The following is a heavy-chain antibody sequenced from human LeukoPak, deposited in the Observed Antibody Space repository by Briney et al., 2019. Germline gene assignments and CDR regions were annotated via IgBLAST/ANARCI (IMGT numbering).Heavy chain of an antibody. CDR1: GFTFSSNA. V-gene: IGHV3-23*01. CDR2: ISGSGGST. Sequence: GGPLKLSCAPSGFTFSSNAMSWFRQAPGKGLNGVSAISGSGGSTYFADSVKGRFTISRDNSKNTLFLQMNGLRAEDTAVYYCAGGRRAVARTFDYWGQRTLVTVSS. J-gene: IGHJ4*02. D-gene: IGHD6-19*01. CDR3: AGGRRAVARTFDY.